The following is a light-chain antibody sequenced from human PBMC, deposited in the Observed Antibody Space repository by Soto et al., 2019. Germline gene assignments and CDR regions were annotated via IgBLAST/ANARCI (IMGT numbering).Light chain of an antibody. CDR1: QSIGDS. V-gene: IGKV1-5*01. J-gene: IGKJ1*01. CDR3: QQYNGYSWT. Sequence: DIQMTQSPSTLSASVGDRVTITCRASQSIGDSLAWYQQKPGKAPYLLISDVSSLERGVPSRFSGSGSGTEFTLTISSMQPDEFATFYCQQYNGYSWTFGQGTKVDIK. CDR2: DVS.